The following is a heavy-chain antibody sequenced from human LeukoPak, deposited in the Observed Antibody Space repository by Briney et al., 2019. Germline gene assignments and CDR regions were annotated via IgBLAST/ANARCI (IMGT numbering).Heavy chain of an antibody. CDR2: SSTSGSTT. CDR3: VREGLTGYFDA. D-gene: IGHD6-25*01. J-gene: IGHJ5*02. Sequence: PGGSLRLSCAASGFTLRDNFMSWIRQAPGQGPEWVAYSSTSGSTTFYGDSVKGRFTISRDNAKNSVFLEMNSLRADDTAVYYCVREGLTGYFDAWGQGTLVTVSS. CDR1: GFTLRDNF. V-gene: IGHV3-11*01.